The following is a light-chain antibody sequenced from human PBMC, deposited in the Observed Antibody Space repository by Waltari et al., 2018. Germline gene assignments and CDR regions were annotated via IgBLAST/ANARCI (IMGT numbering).Light chain of an antibody. CDR1: RTDVGPYKY. CDR2: EVP. Sequence: QSALTQPPSASGSPGQSLTISCTGTRTDVGPYKYVSWYQQHPGKAPKPIIYEVPERPPGVSDRFSGSKSGNTASLTVSGLQADDEADYYCSSFAGRNTLFGGGTKLTVL. V-gene: IGLV2-8*01. CDR3: SSFAGRNTL. J-gene: IGLJ2*01.